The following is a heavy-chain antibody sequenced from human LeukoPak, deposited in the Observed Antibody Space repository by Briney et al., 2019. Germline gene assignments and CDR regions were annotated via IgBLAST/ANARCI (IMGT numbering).Heavy chain of an antibody. Sequence: QAGGSLRLSCAASGFTFSNYAMSWVRQAPGKGLEWVSTISDSGGSTYYADSVKGRFTISRDNSKNTMYLQMNSLRAEDTAVYYCAKQLQWLIHFDSWGQGTLVTVSS. V-gene: IGHV3-23*01. D-gene: IGHD6-19*01. CDR2: ISDSGGST. CDR3: AKQLQWLIHFDS. J-gene: IGHJ4*02. CDR1: GFTFSNYA.